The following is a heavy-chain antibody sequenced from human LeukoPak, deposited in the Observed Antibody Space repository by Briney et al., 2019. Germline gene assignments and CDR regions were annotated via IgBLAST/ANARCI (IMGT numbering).Heavy chain of an antibody. CDR2: MNPNSGNT. V-gene: IGHV1-8*01. CDR3: ASSSSWYLSGYYGMDV. D-gene: IGHD6-13*01. Sequence: ASVKVSCKASGYTFTSYDINGVRQATGQGLEWMGWMNPNSGNTGYAQKFQGRVTMTRNTSISTAYMELSSLRSDDTAVYYCASSSSWYLSGYYGMDVWGQGTTVTVSS. J-gene: IGHJ6*02. CDR1: GYTFTSYD.